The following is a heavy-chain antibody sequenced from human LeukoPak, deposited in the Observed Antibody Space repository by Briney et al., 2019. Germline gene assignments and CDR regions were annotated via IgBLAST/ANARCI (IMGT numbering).Heavy chain of an antibody. Sequence: ASVKVSCKASGYTFTSYDINWVRQATGQGLEWMGWMNPKSGNTGYAQKFQGRVTMTRNTSISTAYMELSSLRSEDTAVYYCARGCRDGYNYGYWGQGTLVTVSS. CDR3: ARGCRDGYNYGY. CDR2: MNPKSGNT. CDR1: GYTFTSYD. D-gene: IGHD5-24*01. J-gene: IGHJ4*02. V-gene: IGHV1-8*01.